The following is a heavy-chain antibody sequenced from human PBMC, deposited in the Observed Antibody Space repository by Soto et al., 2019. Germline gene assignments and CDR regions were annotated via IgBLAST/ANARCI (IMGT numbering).Heavy chain of an antibody. J-gene: IGHJ4*02. CDR3: IRDMKYSYYFEAGH. D-gene: IGHD5-18*01. Sequence: EVQLVESGGGLVQPGQSLRLSCFASGFTFGDSAFSWVRQAPGKGLEWVGFIRTKTFGGTAEYAASVKGRFSISRDDSKSIAYLQMNSLKTEDTAVYYCIRDMKYSYYFEAGHWGQGTLVTVSS. CDR1: GFTFGDSA. V-gene: IGHV3-49*04. CDR2: IRTKTFGGTA.